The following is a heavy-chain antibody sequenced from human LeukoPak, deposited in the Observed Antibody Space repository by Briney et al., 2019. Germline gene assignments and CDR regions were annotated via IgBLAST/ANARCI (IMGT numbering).Heavy chain of an antibody. Sequence: ASVKVSCKASGYTFSSYDISWVRQAPGQGLEWMGWISTYNGNTKYAQNLQGRVAMTTDTSTSTAYMDLRSLTSDDTAVYYCARDRCSSTSCYLLAPLGSSPDAFDIWGQGTMVTVSS. J-gene: IGHJ3*02. D-gene: IGHD2-2*01. V-gene: IGHV1-18*01. CDR3: ARDRCSSTSCYLLAPLGSSPDAFDI. CDR1: GYTFSSYD. CDR2: ISTYNGNT.